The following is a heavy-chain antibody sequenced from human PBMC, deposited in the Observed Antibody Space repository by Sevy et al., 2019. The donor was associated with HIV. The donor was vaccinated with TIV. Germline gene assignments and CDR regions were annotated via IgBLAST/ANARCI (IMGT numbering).Heavy chain of an antibody. CDR2: ISYDGSNK. J-gene: IGHJ4*02. Sequence: GSLRLSCAASGFTFSSYAMHWVRQAPGKGLERVAVISYDGSNKYYADSVKGRFTISRDNSKNTLYLQMNSLRAGDTAVYYCARDPPPGFEHSYGYYFDYWGQGTLVTVSS. D-gene: IGHD5-18*01. CDR3: ARDPPPGFEHSYGYYFDY. CDR1: GFTFSSYA. V-gene: IGHV3-30-3*01.